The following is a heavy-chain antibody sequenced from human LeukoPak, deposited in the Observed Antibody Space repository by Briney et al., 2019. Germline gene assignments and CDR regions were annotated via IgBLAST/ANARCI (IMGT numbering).Heavy chain of an antibody. V-gene: IGHV1-18*01. Sequence: ASVKVSCKASGYIFKSYGISWVRQAPGQGLEWMGWISGFNGNTKYEQKFQGRVTLTTDTSTSTAYMELRSLTSDDTAVYYCAREAVGGLVKWPQPFDPWGQGTLVTVSS. CDR2: ISGFNGNT. D-gene: IGHD1-26*01. CDR3: AREAVGGLVKWPQPFDP. CDR1: GYIFKSYG. J-gene: IGHJ5*02.